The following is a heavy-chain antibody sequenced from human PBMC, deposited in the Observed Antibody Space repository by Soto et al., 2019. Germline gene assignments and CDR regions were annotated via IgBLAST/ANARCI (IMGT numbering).Heavy chain of an antibody. V-gene: IGHV1-18*01. CDR3: AVDCISTSCYVGY. Sequence: ASVKVSCKASGYTFTSYGISCVRQAPGQGLEWMGWIRAYNGNTNYAQKLQGRVTMTTDTSTSTAYMELRSLRSDDTAVYYCAVDCISTSCYVGYWGQGTLVTVSS. J-gene: IGHJ4*02. CDR2: IRAYNGNT. CDR1: GYTFTSYG. D-gene: IGHD2-2*01.